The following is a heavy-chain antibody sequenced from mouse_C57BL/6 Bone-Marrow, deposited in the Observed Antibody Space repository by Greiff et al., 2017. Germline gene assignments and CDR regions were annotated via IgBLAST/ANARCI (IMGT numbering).Heavy chain of an antibody. CDR2: ISSGGSYT. D-gene: IGHD1-1*01. J-gene: IGHJ1*03. V-gene: IGHV5-6*01. Sequence: EVQVVESGGDLVKPGGSLKLSCAASGFTFSSYGMSWVRQTPDKRLAWVATISSGGSYTYYPDSVKGRFTISRDNAKNTLYLQMSSLKSEDTAMYYCARDYGSRNWYFDVWGTGTTVTVSS. CDR1: GFTFSSYG. CDR3: ARDYGSRNWYFDV.